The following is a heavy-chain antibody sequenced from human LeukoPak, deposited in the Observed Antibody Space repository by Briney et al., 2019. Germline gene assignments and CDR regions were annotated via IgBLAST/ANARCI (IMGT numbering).Heavy chain of an antibody. D-gene: IGHD6-6*01. J-gene: IGHJ6*03. CDR3: ARARSPSSIVARIYYYYMDV. V-gene: IGHV1-69*05. CDR2: IIPIFGTA. Sequence: ASVKVSCKASGGTFSSCAISWVRQAPGQGLEWMGGIIPIFGTANYAQKFQGRVTITTDESTSTAYMELSSLRSEDTAVYYCARARSPSSIVARIYYYYMDVWGKGTTVTVSS. CDR1: GGTFSSCA.